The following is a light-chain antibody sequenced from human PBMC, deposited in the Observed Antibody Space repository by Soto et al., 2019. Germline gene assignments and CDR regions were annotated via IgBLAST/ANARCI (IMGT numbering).Light chain of an antibody. CDR3: QSYDSSSVV. V-gene: IGLV6-57*04. J-gene: IGLJ2*01. CDR1: SGSIASIY. CDR2: EDN. Sequence: NFMLTQPHSVSESPGKTVTISCTRSSGSIASIYVQWYQQRPGSAPTTVIYEDNQRPSGVPDRFSGSIDSSSNSASLTTSGLKTEDEADYYCQSYDSSSVVFGGGTKLTVL.